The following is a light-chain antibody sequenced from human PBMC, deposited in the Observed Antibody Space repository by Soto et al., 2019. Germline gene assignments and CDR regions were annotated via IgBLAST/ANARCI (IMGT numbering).Light chain of an antibody. CDR3: QQLNSFPIT. CDR1: QDIRSY. CDR2: AAS. J-gene: IGKJ5*01. V-gene: IGKV1-9*01. Sequence: DIQVTQSPSSVSASVGDRVTITCRASQDIRSYLAWYQQKAGRAPKLLIYAASTLQSEVPSRFSGSGSGTEFTLTISSLQPEDFATYYCQQLNSFPITFGQGTRLEIK.